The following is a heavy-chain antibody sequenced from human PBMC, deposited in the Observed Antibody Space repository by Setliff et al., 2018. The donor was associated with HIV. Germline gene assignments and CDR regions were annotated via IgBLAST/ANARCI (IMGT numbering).Heavy chain of an antibody. CDR1: VDSISSGSYF. CDR2: IYYTGFA. D-gene: IGHD6-13*01. CDR3: ARSSSSWSGWFDP. V-gene: IGHV4-39*07. J-gene: IGHJ5*02. Sequence: SETLSLTCSVSVDSISSGSYFWGWMRQTPGKGLEWIGNIYYTGFAYYNPSLKSRVTISVDTSKNQFSLKLSSVTAADTAVYYCARSSSSWSGWFDPWGQGTLVTVSS.